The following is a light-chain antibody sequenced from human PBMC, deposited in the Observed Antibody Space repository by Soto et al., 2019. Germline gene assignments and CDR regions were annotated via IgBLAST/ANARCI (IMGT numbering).Light chain of an antibody. V-gene: IGLV2-14*01. CDR3: NSYTNIDARV. CDR1: SSDVGANNF. CDR2: EVS. Sequence: QSALTQPASVSGSPGQSITIACTGTSSDVGANNFVSWYQQHPGKAPKLMIYEVSNRPSGVSNRFSGSKSGNTASLTISGLQAEDEADYYCNSYTNIDARVFGTGTKLTVL. J-gene: IGLJ1*01.